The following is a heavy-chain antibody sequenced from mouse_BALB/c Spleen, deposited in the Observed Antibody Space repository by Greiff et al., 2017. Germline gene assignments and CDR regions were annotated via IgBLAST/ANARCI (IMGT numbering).Heavy chain of an antibody. Sequence: EVQLQQSGTVLARPGASVKMSCKASGYSFTSYWMHWVKQRPGQGLEWIGAIYPGNSDTSYNQKFKGKAKLTAVTSASTAYMELSSLTNEDSAVYYCTRSLYGNYGFDYWGQGTTLTVSS. J-gene: IGHJ2*01. D-gene: IGHD2-1*01. CDR3: TRSLYGNYGFDY. V-gene: IGHV1-5*01. CDR2: IYPGNSDT. CDR1: GYSFTSYW.